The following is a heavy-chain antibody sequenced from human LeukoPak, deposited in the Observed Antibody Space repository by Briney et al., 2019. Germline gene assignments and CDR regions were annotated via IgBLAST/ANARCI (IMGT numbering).Heavy chain of an antibody. CDR2: IYWNGGST. CDR3: ARIDRYSYGYNWFDP. J-gene: IGHJ5*02. CDR1: GFTFDDHG. D-gene: IGHD5-18*01. Sequence: PGGSLRLSCAASGFTFDDHGMSWVRQAPGKGLEWVSGIYWNGGSTGYADSVKGRFTISRDNAKNFLYLQMNSLRAEDTAVYYCARIDRYSYGYNWFDPWGQGTLVTVSS. V-gene: IGHV3-20*04.